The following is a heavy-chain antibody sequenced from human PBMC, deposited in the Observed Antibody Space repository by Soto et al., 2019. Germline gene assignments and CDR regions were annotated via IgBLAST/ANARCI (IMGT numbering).Heavy chain of an antibody. D-gene: IGHD3-10*01. CDR2: SSGGGDTT. CDR1: GFTFNNYA. V-gene: IGHV3-23*01. J-gene: IGHJ4*02. CDR3: AKGRGGSGSLTPRVDF. Sequence: EVQLLESGGGLVQPGGSLRLSCAASGFTFNNYAMTWVRQAPGKGLEWVSASSGGGDTTSYADSVKGRFTVSRDGSKNTLYLQMSSLRAEDPALYYCAKGRGGSGSLTPRVDFWGQGTLVTVSS.